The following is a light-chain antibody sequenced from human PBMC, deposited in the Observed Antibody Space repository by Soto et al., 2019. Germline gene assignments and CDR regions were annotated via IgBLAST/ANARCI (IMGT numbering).Light chain of an antibody. V-gene: IGKV3-15*01. Sequence: EIVLTQSPSTLSSFPGDRVTLSCRASHYINTRFAWYQHGPGQAPRLLISGASTGATGIPARFSGSGSGTEFTLTISSLQSEDCAIYYCQQYHTWPITFGGGTKVDIK. CDR2: GAS. CDR3: QQYHTWPIT. CDR1: HYINTR. J-gene: IGKJ4*01.